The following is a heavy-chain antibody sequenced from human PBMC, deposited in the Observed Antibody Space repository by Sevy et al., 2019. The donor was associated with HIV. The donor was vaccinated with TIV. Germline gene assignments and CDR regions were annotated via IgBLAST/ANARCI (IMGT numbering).Heavy chain of an antibody. V-gene: IGHV3-21*01. CDR1: GFNFNKHF. CDR3: TREASAAGTSFGLDV. J-gene: IGHJ6*02. CDR2: ISSRSGYI. Sequence: GGSLRLSCVGSGFNFNKHFMVWVRQAPGRGLQWVSSISSRSGYICYSDSVRGRFTISRDNAKNSLFLEMNNLGVEDTAVYYCTREASAAGTSFGLDVWGQGTTVTVSS. D-gene: IGHD6-13*01.